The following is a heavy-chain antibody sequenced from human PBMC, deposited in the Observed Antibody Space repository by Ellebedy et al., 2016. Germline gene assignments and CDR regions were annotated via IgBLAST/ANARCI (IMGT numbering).Heavy chain of an antibody. Sequence: GGSLRLSCAASGFTFSSFAMNWVRQAPGKGLEWVSSISSTGTYIYYAGSVKGRFTISRDNAKVSLYLQMDSLRVEDTAVYYCARKRTNWGYPQAPLDIWGQGTMVTVSS. CDR3: ARKRTNWGYPQAPLDI. V-gene: IGHV3-21*01. D-gene: IGHD7-27*01. CDR1: GFTFSSFA. CDR2: ISSTGTYI. J-gene: IGHJ3*02.